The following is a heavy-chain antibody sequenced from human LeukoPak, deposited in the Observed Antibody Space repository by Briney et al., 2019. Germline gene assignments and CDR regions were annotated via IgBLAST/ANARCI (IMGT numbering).Heavy chain of an antibody. Sequence: GGSLRLSCAASGFTFSSYAMSWVRQSPGKGLEWVSAISGSGGSTYYADSVKGRFTISRDNSKNTLYLQMNSLRAEDTAVYYCAKSIAGYYYYYYMDVWGKGTTVTVSS. CDR3: AKSIAGYYYYYYMDV. CDR1: GFTFSSYA. D-gene: IGHD6-6*01. V-gene: IGHV3-23*01. CDR2: ISGSGGST. J-gene: IGHJ6*03.